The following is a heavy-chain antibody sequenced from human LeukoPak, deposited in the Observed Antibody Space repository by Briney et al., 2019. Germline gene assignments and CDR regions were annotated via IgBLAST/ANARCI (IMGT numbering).Heavy chain of an antibody. CDR3: ARALGTATPGGYYFDY. CDR1: GYTFTSYD. J-gene: IGHJ4*02. Sequence: GASVKVSCKASGYTFTSYDINWVRQATGQGLEWMGWMNPNSGDTDYTQKFQGRVTMTRNTSISTAYMELSSLRSEDTAVYYCARALGTATPGGYYFDYWGQGTLVTVSS. CDR2: MNPNSGDT. V-gene: IGHV1-8*01. D-gene: IGHD2-15*01.